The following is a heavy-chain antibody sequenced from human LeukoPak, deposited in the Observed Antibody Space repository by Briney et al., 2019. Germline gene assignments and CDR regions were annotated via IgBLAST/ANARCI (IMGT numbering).Heavy chain of an antibody. V-gene: IGHV3-23*01. CDR3: AMIGGTTGPFDA. J-gene: IGHJ4*02. CDR2: IRGSGGRT. Sequence: GGSLRLSCLASGFPFNSYIMTWVRQAPGKGLEGVSGIRGSGGRTFYGDSVKGRFTISRDNSKNTLFLEMKGLRVDDTALYYCAMIGGTTGPFDAWGQGTLVTVSS. D-gene: IGHD1-7*01. CDR1: GFPFNSYI.